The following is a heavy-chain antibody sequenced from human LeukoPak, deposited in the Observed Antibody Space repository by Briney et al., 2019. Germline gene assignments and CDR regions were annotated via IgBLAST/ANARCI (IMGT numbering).Heavy chain of an antibody. Sequence: SKTLSLNCTVSGGSISSSSYYWGWIRQPPGKGLEWIGSIYYSGSTYYNPSLKSRVTISVDTSKNQFSLKLSSVTAADTAVYYCARHRPATPFDYWGQGTLVTVSS. CDR2: IYYSGST. CDR1: GGSISSSSYY. V-gene: IGHV4-39*01. CDR3: ARHRPATPFDY. J-gene: IGHJ4*02.